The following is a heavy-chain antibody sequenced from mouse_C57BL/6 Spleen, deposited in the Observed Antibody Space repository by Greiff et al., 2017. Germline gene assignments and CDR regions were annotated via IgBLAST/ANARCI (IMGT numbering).Heavy chain of an antibody. J-gene: IGHJ4*01. CDR2: IDPENGDT. CDR3: TTGAYGSRDAMDY. V-gene: IGHV14-4*01. CDR1: GFNIKDDY. Sequence: VQLQHSGAELVRPGASVKLSCTASGFNIKDDYMHWVKQRPEQGLEWIGWIDPENGDTEYASKFQGKATITADTSSNTAYLQLSSLTSEDTAVYYCTTGAYGSRDAMDYWGQGTSVTVSS. D-gene: IGHD1-1*01.